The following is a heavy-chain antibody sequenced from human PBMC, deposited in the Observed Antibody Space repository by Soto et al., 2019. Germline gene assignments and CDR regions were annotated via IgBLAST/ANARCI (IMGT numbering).Heavy chain of an antibody. CDR1: GYTFTDYY. V-gene: IGHV1-2*02. J-gene: IGHJ4*02. CDR3: ARDRDNYGSGSYYG. CDR2: INPDSGGT. D-gene: IGHD3-10*01. Sequence: ASVKVSCKASGYTFTDYYIHWVRQAPGQGLEWMGWINPDSGGTDYAQKFQGRVTMTRDTSISTAYMELTRLRFDDTAVYYCARDRDNYGSGSYYGWGQGTLVTV.